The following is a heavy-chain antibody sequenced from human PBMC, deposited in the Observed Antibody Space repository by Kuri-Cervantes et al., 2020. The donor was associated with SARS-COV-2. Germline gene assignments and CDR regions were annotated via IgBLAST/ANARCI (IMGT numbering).Heavy chain of an antibody. CDR2: IYNTGST. V-gene: IGHV4-59*01. Sequence: SETLSLTCTVSGGSISSYYWSWIRQPPGKGLEYIAYIYNTGSTNYNPSFKSRVTISVDTSKNQFSLRLNSVTAADTAVYYCARGINDYADYGLDYWGQGTLVTVSS. CDR3: ARGINDYADYGLDY. D-gene: IGHD4-17*01. J-gene: IGHJ4*02. CDR1: GGSISSYY.